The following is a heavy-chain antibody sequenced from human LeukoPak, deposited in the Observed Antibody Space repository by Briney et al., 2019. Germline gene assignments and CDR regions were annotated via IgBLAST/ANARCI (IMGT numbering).Heavy chain of an antibody. CDR3: ARDRWDTSGYYSTFDY. J-gene: IGHJ4*02. CDR1: GGSISSSSYY. CDR2: IDYSGST. V-gene: IGHV4-30-4*08. Sequence: SETLSLTCTVSGGSISSSSYYWGWIRQPPGKGLEWIGHIDYSGSTYYNPSLKSRVTISLDTSKNQFSLRLTSVTAADTAVYYCARDRWDTSGYYSTFDYWGRGTLVTVSS. D-gene: IGHD3-22*01.